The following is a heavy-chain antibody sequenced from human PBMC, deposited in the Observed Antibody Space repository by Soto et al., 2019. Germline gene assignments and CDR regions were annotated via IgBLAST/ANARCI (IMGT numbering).Heavy chain of an antibody. J-gene: IGHJ5*02. V-gene: IGHV4-39*02. CDR2: SYYRGTT. D-gene: IGHD1-20*01. Sequence: QPLLQESGPGLVKPSQDLSLTCTVSRGSISVQSYYWTWIRQAPGKGLEWIGSSYYRGTTYVNPSLKGRVSISVDTSTNHFSLRLTSVTAAYTAVSYCTRRYNWNDKFFDPWGPGSLVTVSS. CDR3: TRRYNWNDKFFDP. CDR1: RGSISVQSYY.